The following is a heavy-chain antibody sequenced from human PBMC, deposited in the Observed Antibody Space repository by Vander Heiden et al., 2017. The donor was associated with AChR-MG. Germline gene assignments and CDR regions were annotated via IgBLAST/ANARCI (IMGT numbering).Heavy chain of an antibody. V-gene: IGHV4-34*01. CDR3: ARFWGKYYYYYYGMDV. CDR1: GGSSSGYY. Sequence: QVQLQQWGAGLLKPSETLSLTCAVYGGSSSGYYWSWIRQPPGKGLEWIGEINHSGSTNYNPSLKSRVTISVDTSKNQFSLKLSSVTAADTAVYYCARFWGKYYYYYYGMDVWGQGTTVTVSS. J-gene: IGHJ6*02. D-gene: IGHD3-16*01. CDR2: INHSGST.